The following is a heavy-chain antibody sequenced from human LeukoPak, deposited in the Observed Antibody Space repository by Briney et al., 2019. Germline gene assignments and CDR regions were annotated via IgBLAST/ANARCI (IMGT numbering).Heavy chain of an antibody. CDR3: ARESNDFLTGYYDY. D-gene: IGHD3-9*01. V-gene: IGHV3-13*01. J-gene: IGHJ4*02. Sequence: GGSLRLSCAASGFTFSTYDFHWVRQVTGKGLEWVSAIGTVGDTHYPDSVKGRFTISRENAKNSVYLQMDSLRAEDTAVYYCARESNDFLTGYYDYWGQGILVTVSS. CDR2: IGTVGDT. CDR1: GFTFSTYD.